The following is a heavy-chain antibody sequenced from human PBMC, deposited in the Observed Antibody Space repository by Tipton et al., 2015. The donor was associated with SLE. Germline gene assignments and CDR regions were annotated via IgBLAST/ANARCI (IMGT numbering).Heavy chain of an antibody. D-gene: IGHD6-13*01. V-gene: IGHV3-30*02. Sequence: SLRLSCAASGFTFSSYGMHWVRQAPGKGLEGVAFIRYDGSNKYYADSVKGRFTISRDNSKNTLYLQMNSLRSEDTAVYYCSKDSGAADYYFDYWGQGTLGTVSS. CDR1: GFTFSSYG. J-gene: IGHJ4*02. CDR3: SKDSGAADYYFDY. CDR2: IRYDGSNK.